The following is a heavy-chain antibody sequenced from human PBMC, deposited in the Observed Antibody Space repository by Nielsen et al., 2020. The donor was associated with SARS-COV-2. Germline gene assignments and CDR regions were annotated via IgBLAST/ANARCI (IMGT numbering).Heavy chain of an antibody. D-gene: IGHD1-26*01. V-gene: IGHV3-48*04. J-gene: IGHJ6*03. CDR1: GFTFSIYT. CDR3: AKDGIVGATLYYYYMDV. Sequence: GGSLRLSCAASGFTFSIYTMNWVRQAPGKGLEWLSYISSSSSSTHYADSVKGRFTISRDNAKNTLYLQMNSLRAEDTAVYYCAKDGIVGATLYYYYMDVWGKGTTVTVSS. CDR2: ISSSSSST.